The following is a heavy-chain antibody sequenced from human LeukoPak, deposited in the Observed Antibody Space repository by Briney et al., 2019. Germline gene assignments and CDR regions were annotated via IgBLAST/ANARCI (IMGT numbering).Heavy chain of an antibody. J-gene: IGHJ4*02. D-gene: IGHD2-15*01. CDR1: GFTFGDYT. CDR2: ISGSGGST. Sequence: PGGSLRLSCTASGFTFGDYTLSWFRQAPGKGLEWVSAISGSGGSTDYADSVKGRFTISRDNSKNTLYLQMNSLRAEDTAVYYCAKDLWGFVEVAAILDYWGQGTLVTVSS. CDR3: AKDLWGFVEVAAILDY. V-gene: IGHV3-23*01.